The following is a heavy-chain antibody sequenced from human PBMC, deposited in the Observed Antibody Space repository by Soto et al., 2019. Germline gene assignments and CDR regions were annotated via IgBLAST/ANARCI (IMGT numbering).Heavy chain of an antibody. CDR2: INHSGST. J-gene: IGHJ4*02. CDR1: GGSFSGYY. CDR3: ARGEAITIFGVVPRGFDY. V-gene: IGHV4-34*01. D-gene: IGHD3-3*01. Sequence: SETLSLTCAVYGGSFSGYYWSWIRQPPGKGLEWIGEINHSGSTNYNPSLKSRVTISVDTYKNQFSLKLSSVTAADTAVYYCARGEAITIFGVVPRGFDYWGQGTLVT.